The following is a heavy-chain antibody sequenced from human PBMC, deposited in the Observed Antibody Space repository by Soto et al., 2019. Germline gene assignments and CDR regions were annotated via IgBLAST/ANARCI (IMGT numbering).Heavy chain of an antibody. CDR2: ISGSEK. J-gene: IGHJ6*02. Sequence: PGGSMILSSSASGFSVDDYSMTWVGQAAGKGLEWVSAISGSEKYYVDSVKGRFTISRDNAKNSLYLQMNSLRAEDTAVYYCARVYFSYYDFWSGYYPYYYYGMDVWGQGTTVTVSS. CDR3: ARVYFSYYDFWSGYYPYYYYGMDV. CDR1: GFSVDDYS. D-gene: IGHD3-3*01. V-gene: IGHV3-7*01.